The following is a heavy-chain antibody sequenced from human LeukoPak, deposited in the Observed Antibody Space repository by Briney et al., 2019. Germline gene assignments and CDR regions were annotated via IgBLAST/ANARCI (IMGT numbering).Heavy chain of an antibody. CDR1: GFTFSSYW. CDR2: INSDGSST. CDR3: ARVLANSDFDY. D-gene: IGHD2/OR15-2a*01. J-gene: IGHJ4*02. Sequence: GGSLRLSCAASGFTFSSYWMHWVRQAPGKGLVWVSRINSDGSSTSYADSVKGRFTISRDNAKNTLYLQMSSLRAEDAAVYYCARVLANSDFDYWGQGTLVTVSS. V-gene: IGHV3-74*01.